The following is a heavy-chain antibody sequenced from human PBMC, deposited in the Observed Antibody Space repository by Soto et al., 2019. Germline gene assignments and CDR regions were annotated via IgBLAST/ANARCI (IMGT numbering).Heavy chain of an antibody. J-gene: IGHJ4*02. V-gene: IGHV4-31*03. Sequence: QVQLQESGPGLVKPSQTLSLTCTVSGGSISSGGYYWSWIRQHPGKGLEWIGYIYYSGSTYYNPSLKSRVTISVDTSKNQFSLKLSSVTAADTAVYYCARANSRYCSGGSCYQPYYFDYWGQGTLVTVSS. CDR3: ARANSRYCSGGSCYQPYYFDY. CDR2: IYYSGST. D-gene: IGHD2-15*01. CDR1: GGSISSGGYY.